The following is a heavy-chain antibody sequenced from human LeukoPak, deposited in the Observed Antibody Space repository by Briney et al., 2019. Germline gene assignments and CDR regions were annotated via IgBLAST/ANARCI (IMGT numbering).Heavy chain of an antibody. J-gene: IGHJ3*02. V-gene: IGHV3-20*04. D-gene: IGHD5-12*01. CDR2: INWNGGST. CDR3: ARGGYSGPSDI. CDR1: GFIFDDYG. Sequence: GGSLRLSCAASGFIFDDYGMSWVRQAAGKGLEGVCGINWNGGSTGYVDSVKGRFTISRDNAKNSLYLQMNSLRAEDTALYYCARGGYSGPSDIWGQGTMVTVSS.